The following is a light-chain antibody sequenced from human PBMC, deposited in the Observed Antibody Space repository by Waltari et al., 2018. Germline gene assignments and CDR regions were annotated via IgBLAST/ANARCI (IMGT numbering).Light chain of an antibody. CDR3: QHYLRVPVT. J-gene: IGKJ1*01. V-gene: IGKV3-20*01. CDR1: QSVSRA. CDR2: GAS. Sequence: EIVLTQSPGTLSLSLGERATVSCRASQSVSRALAWYQQKPGQAPRLLIYGASTRATGMQDRFSGSGSWTDVSLTISRLETDDFAVYYCQHYLRVPVTFGQGTTVEI.